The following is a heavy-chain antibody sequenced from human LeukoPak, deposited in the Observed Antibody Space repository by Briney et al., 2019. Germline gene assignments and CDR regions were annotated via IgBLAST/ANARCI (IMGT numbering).Heavy chain of an antibody. V-gene: IGHV3-30*18. CDR3: AKDRFFEVTEPFDP. CDR2: SAHDEVGK. J-gene: IGHJ5*02. CDR1: GFTFSDYA. Sequence: GGSLRLSCVGSGFTFSDYAIHWVSQAPGKGLEWVAVSAHDEVGKQFADSVKGRFTLSRDNSRDSVHLQMNRLRDEDTAVYYCAKDRFFEVTEPFDPWGQGTLVTVSS. D-gene: IGHD2-21*02.